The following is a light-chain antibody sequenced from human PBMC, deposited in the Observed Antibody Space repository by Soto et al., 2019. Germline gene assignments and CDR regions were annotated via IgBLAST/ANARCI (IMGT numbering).Light chain of an antibody. V-gene: IGKV3-11*01. CDR3: QQRTNWWIT. CDR1: QSVSSS. J-gene: IGKJ5*01. Sequence: EIVFTHSPAILSLSPGQRATLSCRASQSVSSSLAWYQKKPGQAPRLLIYETSNRDTDIPPRFSGSGSGTDFTLTISSLEPEDFAVYYCQQRTNWWITFGQGTRLEI. CDR2: ETS.